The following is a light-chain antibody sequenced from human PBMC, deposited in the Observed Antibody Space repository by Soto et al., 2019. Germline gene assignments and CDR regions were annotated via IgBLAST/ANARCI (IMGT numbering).Light chain of an antibody. CDR3: CSYAGGSTVV. CDR1: SGDIGTYNL. J-gene: IGLJ2*01. CDR2: EGN. V-gene: IGLV2-23*01. Sequence: QSALTQPASVSGPPGQSITISCTGTSGDIGTYNLVSWYQQHPVRPPKLIIFEGNKRPSGVSNRFSASKSGNTAALAISGHQAEDEADYHCCSYAGGSTVVCGEATKLTVL.